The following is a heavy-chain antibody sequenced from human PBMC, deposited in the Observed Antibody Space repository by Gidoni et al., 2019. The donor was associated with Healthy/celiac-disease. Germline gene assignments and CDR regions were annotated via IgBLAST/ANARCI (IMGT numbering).Heavy chain of an antibody. CDR2: ISSSSSTI. D-gene: IGHD3-3*01. CDR1: GFTFSSYS. CDR3: ARVPYYDFWSGYYTDYYYGMDV. J-gene: IGHJ6*02. V-gene: IGHV3-48*01. Sequence: EVQLVESGGGLVQPGGSLRLSCAASGFTFSSYSMNWVRQAPGKGLEWVSYISSSSSTIYYADSVKGRFTISRDNAKNSLYLQMNSLRAEDTAVYYCARVPYYDFWSGYYTDYYYGMDVWGQGTTVTVSS.